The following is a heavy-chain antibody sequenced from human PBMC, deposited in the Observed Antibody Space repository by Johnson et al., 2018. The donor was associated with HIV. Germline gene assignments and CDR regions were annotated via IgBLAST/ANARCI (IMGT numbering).Heavy chain of an antibody. CDR3: AKDLYYDSSGAGAFDI. D-gene: IGHD3-22*01. J-gene: IGHJ3*02. CDR2: ISGSGGST. CDR1: GFTFSSYA. V-gene: IGHV3-23*04. Sequence: VQLVESGGGLVQRGGSLRLSCAAYGFTFSSYAMTWVRQAPGKGVEWVSAISGSGGSTYYADSVKGRFTISRDNSKNTLYLQMNSLRAEDTAVYYCAKDLYYDSSGAGAFDIWGQGTIVTVSS.